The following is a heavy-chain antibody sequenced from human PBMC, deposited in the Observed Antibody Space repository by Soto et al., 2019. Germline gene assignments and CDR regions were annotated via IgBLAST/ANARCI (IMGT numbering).Heavy chain of an antibody. J-gene: IGHJ6*03. V-gene: IGHV1-18*01. CDR1: GYTFTSHG. CDR3: ARMVRGSNIDYYHYMDV. Sequence: QVQLVQSGAEVKKPGASVKVSCKASGYTFTSHGISWVRQAPGQGLEWMGWISANNGDTNYAQKFQGRVTVTTDTSTSTGYMELRSLRSEDTAVYYCARMVRGSNIDYYHYMDVWGKGTTVTLSS. D-gene: IGHD3-10*01. CDR2: ISANNGDT.